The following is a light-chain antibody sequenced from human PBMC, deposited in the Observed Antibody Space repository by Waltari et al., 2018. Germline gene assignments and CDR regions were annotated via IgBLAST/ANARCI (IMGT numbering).Light chain of an antibody. CDR2: GVS. CDR3: CSYTTSSTDV. CDR1: SSDVGGYKY. V-gene: IGLV2-14*01. J-gene: IGLJ6*01. Sequence: QSAPTQPPSVSGSPGQSVTISCTGTSSDVGGYKYVSWYPQHPGKAPKLMIYGVSNRPSGVSDRFSGSKSGNTASLTISGLQTEDEADYYCCSYTTSSTDVFGSGTKLTVL.